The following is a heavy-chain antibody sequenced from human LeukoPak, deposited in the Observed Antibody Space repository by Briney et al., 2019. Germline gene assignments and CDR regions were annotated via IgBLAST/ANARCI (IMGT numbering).Heavy chain of an antibody. V-gene: IGHV3-23*01. CDR1: GFTFNNYA. Sequence: PGGSLRLSCAASGFTFNNYAMSWVRQAPGKGLEWVSGVIGSGFSTFYSDSVKGRFTIFRDNSKNTLYLQVNSLRVEDTAVYYCAKDGTISGVNYFDYWGQGTLVTVSS. CDR3: AKDGTISGVNYFDY. J-gene: IGHJ4*02. CDR2: VIGSGFST. D-gene: IGHD3-3*01.